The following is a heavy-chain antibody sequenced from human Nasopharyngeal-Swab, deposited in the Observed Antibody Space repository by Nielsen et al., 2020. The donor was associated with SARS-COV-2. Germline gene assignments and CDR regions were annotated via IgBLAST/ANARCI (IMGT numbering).Heavy chain of an antibody. CDR1: GGSISSSSYY. J-gene: IGHJ3*02. CDR2: IYYSGST. V-gene: IGHV4-39*01. D-gene: IGHD6-19*01. Sequence: SETLSLTCTVSGGSISSSSYYWGWIRQPPGKGLEWIGSIYYSGSTYYNPSLKSRVTRSVDTSKNQFSLKLSSVTAADTAVYYCARHLSPASGGNAFDIWGQGTMVTVSS. CDR3: ARHLSPASGGNAFDI.